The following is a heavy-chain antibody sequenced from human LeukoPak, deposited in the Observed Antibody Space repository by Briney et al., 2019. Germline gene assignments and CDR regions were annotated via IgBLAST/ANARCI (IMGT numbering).Heavy chain of an antibody. V-gene: IGHV4-59*01. D-gene: IGHD6-13*01. Sequence: SETLSLTCTVSGGSISSYDWSWIRLPPGKGLEWIGYIYYSGSTNYNPSLKSRVTISVDTSKNQFSLKLSSVTAADTAVYYCARGGSSWYNYYYYYMDVWGKGTTVTVSS. CDR3: ARGGSSWYNYYYYYMDV. J-gene: IGHJ6*03. CDR1: GGSISSYD. CDR2: IYYSGST.